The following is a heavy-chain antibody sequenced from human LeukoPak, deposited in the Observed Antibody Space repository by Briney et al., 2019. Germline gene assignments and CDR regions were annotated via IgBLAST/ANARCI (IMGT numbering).Heavy chain of an antibody. CDR2: ISGSGTKT. D-gene: IGHD3-3*01. V-gene: IGHV3-23*01. CDR1: GFTFSDYA. CDR3: AKGGDFWSGYYTGFDY. J-gene: IGHJ4*02. Sequence: PGGSLRLSCTGSGFTFSDYAMSWVRQASGKGLEWVSVISGSGTKTYYADSVKGRFTISRDNSKNTLYLQMNSLRAEDTAVYFCAKGGDFWSGYYTGFDYWGQGTLVTVSS.